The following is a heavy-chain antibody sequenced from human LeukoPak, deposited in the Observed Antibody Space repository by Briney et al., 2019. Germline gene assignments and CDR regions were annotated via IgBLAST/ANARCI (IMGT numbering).Heavy chain of an antibody. Sequence: SETLSLTCTVTGGSISSSSYYWGCIRQPPGKGLECIGSIHYSGTTYYNPSLRSRVTISVDTSKNQFSLNLSSVTAADTAVYYCARAYSWYWNDAFDIWGQGTMVTVSS. CDR2: IHYSGTT. D-gene: IGHD6-13*01. CDR1: GGSISSSSYY. J-gene: IGHJ3*02. CDR3: ARAYSWYWNDAFDI. V-gene: IGHV4-39*07.